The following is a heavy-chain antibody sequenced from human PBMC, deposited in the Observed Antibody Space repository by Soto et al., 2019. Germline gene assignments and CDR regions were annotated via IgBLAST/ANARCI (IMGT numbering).Heavy chain of an antibody. CDR3: ARARIADY. Sequence: PGGSLRLCCAASGFTFTTYTMNWVRQAPGKGLESISSISSGSSTIYYADSVKGRFTISRDNAKNSLFLQMNGLRDEDTAVYHCARARIADYWGQGTLVTVSS. V-gene: IGHV3-48*02. CDR1: GFTFTTYT. J-gene: IGHJ4*02. D-gene: IGHD6-13*01. CDR2: ISSGSSTI.